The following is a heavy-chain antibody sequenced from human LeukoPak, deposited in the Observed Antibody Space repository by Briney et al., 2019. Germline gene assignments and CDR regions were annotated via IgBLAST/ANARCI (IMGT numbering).Heavy chain of an antibody. J-gene: IGHJ3*01. CDR3: AKDPLGVVDAFDR. V-gene: IGHV3-23*01. CDR2: ISGNSSNT. Sequence: GGSLRLSCVGSGFTFSTYAMNWVRQAPGKGLEWVSTISGNSSNTYYAESVKGRFTISRDNSKNTVFLQMNSLRAEDTAIYYCAKDPLGVVDAFDRWGQGTVVTDSS. D-gene: IGHD2-21*01. CDR1: GFTFSTYA.